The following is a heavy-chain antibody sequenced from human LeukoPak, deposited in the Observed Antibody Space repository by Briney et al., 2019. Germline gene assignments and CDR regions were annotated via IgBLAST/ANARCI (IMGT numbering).Heavy chain of an antibody. CDR1: GFTFSSYG. CDR3: AKDWLGTNWIMDV. D-gene: IGHD1-1*01. V-gene: IGHV3-30*18. Sequence: GRSLRLSCAASGFTFSSYGMHCVREAPGKGLEWVADISYDGSNKYNADSVKGAFTISRDNSNNTLYLQMNSLRAEDTAVYYCAKDWLGTNWIMDVWGKGTTVTVSS. J-gene: IGHJ6*04. CDR2: ISYDGSNK.